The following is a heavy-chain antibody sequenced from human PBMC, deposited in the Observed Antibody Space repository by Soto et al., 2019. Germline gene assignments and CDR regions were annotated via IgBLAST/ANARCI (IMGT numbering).Heavy chain of an antibody. Sequence: GGSLRLSCAASGFTFSSYSMNWVRQAPGKGLEWVSSISSSSSYIYYADSVKGRFTISRDNAKNSLYLQMNSLRAEDTAVYYCAIRCSGGSCYSGAFDIWGQGTMVTVSS. CDR2: ISSSSSYI. J-gene: IGHJ3*02. CDR3: AIRCSGGSCYSGAFDI. D-gene: IGHD2-15*01. V-gene: IGHV3-21*01. CDR1: GFTFSSYS.